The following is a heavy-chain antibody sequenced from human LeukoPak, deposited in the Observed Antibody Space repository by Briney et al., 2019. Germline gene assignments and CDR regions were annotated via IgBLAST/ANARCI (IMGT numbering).Heavy chain of an antibody. CDR3: ARHSYDYYDSSGGRNWFDP. J-gene: IGHJ5*02. CDR2: IYYSGST. Sequence: SETLSLTCTVSGGSISSSSYYSGWIRQHPGKGLEWIGSIYYSGSTYYNPSLKSRVTISVDTSKNQFSLKLSSVTAADTAVYYCARHSYDYYDSSGGRNWFDPWGQGTLVTVSS. CDR1: GGSISSSSYY. D-gene: IGHD3-22*01. V-gene: IGHV4-39*01.